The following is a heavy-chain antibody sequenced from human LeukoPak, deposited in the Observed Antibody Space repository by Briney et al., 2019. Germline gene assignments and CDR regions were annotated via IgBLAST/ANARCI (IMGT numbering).Heavy chain of an antibody. CDR1: GGSFSGYY. J-gene: IGHJ4*02. V-gene: IGHV4-34*01. Sequence: PSETLSLACAVYGGSFSGYYWSWIRQPPGKGLEWIGEINHSGSTNYNPSLKSRVTISVDTSKNQFSLKLSSVTAADTAVYYCASLGVYDSSGYYPFDYWGQGTLVTVSS. CDR3: ASLGVYDSSGYYPFDY. D-gene: IGHD3-22*01. CDR2: INHSGST.